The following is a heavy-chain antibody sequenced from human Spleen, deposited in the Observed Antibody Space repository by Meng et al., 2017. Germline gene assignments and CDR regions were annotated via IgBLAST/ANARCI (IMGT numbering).Heavy chain of an antibody. V-gene: IGHV4-34*01. CDR3: ARGPTTMAHDFDY. J-gene: IGHJ4*02. D-gene: IGHD4-11*01. CDR2: INHSGSN. CDR1: GGSFSDYY. Sequence: QVQLQQWGAGLLKPSETLSLSGVVSGGSFSDYYWSWIRQPPGKGLEWIGEINHSGSNNYNPSLESRATISVDTSQNNLSLKLSSVTAADSAVYYCARGPTTMAHDFDYWGQGTLVTVSS.